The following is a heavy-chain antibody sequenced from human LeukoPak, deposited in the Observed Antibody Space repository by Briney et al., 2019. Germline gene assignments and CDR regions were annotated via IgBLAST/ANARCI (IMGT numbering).Heavy chain of an antibody. V-gene: IGHV4-59*01. CDR2: IYYSGST. D-gene: IGHD4-17*01. Sequence: PSETLSLTCTVSGGSISSYYWSWIRQPPGEGLEWIGYIYYSGSTNYNSSLKSRVTISVDTSKNQFSLKLSSVTAADTAVYYCASSAVRDYGEHSNWGQGTLVTVSS. J-gene: IGHJ4*02. CDR1: GGSISSYY. CDR3: ASSAVRDYGEHSN.